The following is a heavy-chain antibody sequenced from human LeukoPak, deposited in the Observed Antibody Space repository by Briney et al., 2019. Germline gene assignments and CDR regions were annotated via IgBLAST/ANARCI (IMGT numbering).Heavy chain of an antibody. CDR3: ARERFGFRGYSYGYRGNWFDP. CDR2: INHSGST. CDR1: GGSFSGYY. V-gene: IGHV4-34*01. J-gene: IGHJ5*02. D-gene: IGHD5-18*01. Sequence: PSETLSLTCAVYGGSFSGYYWSWIRQPPGKGLEWIGEINHSGSTNYNPSLKSRVTISVDTSKNQFSLKLSSVTAADTAVYYCARERFGFRGYSYGYRGNWFDPWGQGTLVTVPS.